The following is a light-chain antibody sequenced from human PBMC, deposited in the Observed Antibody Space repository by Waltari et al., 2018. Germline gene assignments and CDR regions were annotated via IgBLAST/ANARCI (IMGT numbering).Light chain of an antibody. V-gene: IGLV6-57*03. J-gene: IGLJ2*01. CDR3: QSFDSSHVV. CDR2: EDN. CDR1: SGNIATNY. Sequence: FMLTPPHSVSESPGKTVTISCTRSSGNIATNYVQWYQQRPGSAPTKVIYEDNQRPSGVPDRFSGSIDSSSNSASLIISGLKAEDEADYYCQSFDSSHVVFGGGTKLTVL.